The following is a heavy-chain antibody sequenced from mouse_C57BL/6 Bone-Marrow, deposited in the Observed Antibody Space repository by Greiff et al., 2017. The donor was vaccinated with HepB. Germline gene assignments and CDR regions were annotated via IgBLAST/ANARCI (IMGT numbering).Heavy chain of an antibody. J-gene: IGHJ1*03. V-gene: IGHV5-16*01. CDR3: ARDSLPGFDV. Sequence: EVQVVESEGGLVQPGSSMKLSCTASGFTFSDYYMAWVRQVPEKGLEWVANINYDGSSTYYLDSLKSRFIISRDNAKNILYLQMSSLKSEDTATYYCARDSLPGFDVWGTGTTVTVSS. CDR2: INYDGSST. CDR1: GFTFSDYY.